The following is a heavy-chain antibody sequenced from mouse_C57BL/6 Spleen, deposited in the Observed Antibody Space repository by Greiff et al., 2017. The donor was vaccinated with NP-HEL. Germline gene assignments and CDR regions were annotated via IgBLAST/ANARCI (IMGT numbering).Heavy chain of an antibody. V-gene: IGHV3-6*01. CDR1: GYSITSGYY. Sequence: DVKLQESGPGLVKPSQSLSLTCSVTGYSITSGYYWNWIRQFPGNKLEWMGYISYDGSNNYNPSLKNRISITRDTSKNQFFLKLNSVTTEDTATYYCARDSSGTGFAYWGQGTLVTVSA. J-gene: IGHJ3*01. CDR3: ARDSSGTGFAY. CDR2: ISYDGSN. D-gene: IGHD3-2*02.